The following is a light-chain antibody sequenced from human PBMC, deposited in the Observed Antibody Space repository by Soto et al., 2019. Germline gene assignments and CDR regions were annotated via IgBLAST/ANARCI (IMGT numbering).Light chain of an antibody. V-gene: IGKV1-27*01. CDR3: QNYDIAPWT. J-gene: IGKJ1*01. CDR1: QGIDKY. Sequence: DIQMTQSPSSLSASIGDRVTITCRASQGIDKYVAWYQHKPGQVPKVLIYAASSLQSGVPSRFRGSVSGTDFTPTISSLQPEDVATYYSQNYDIAPWTYGQGTKVEIK. CDR2: AAS.